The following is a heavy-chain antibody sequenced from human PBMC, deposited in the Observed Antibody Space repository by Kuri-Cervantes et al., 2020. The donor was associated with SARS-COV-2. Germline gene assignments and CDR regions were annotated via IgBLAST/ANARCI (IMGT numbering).Heavy chain of an antibody. J-gene: IGHJ4*02. CDR3: ARGYYYYGSGSYYHFDY. CDR2: IIPIFGTA. CDR1: GGTFSSYA. V-gene: IGHV1-69*13. D-gene: IGHD3-10*01. Sequence: SVKVSYKASGGTFSSYAISWVRQAPGQGLEWMGGIIPIFGTANYAQKFQGRVTITADESTSTAYMELSSLRSEDTAVYYCARGYYYYGSGSYYHFDYWGQGTLVTVSS.